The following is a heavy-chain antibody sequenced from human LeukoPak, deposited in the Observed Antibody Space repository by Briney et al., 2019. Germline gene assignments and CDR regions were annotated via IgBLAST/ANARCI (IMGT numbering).Heavy chain of an antibody. CDR2: ISGSGGST. D-gene: IGHD5-18*01. CDR1: GFTFSSYA. CDR3: AKSLTVGYSYTSEDY. V-gene: IGHV3-23*01. Sequence: GGSLRLSCAASGFTFSSYAMSWVRQAPGKGLEWVSAISGSGGSTYYADSVKGRSTISRDNSKNTLYLQMNSLRAEDTAVYYCAKSLTVGYSYTSEDYWGQGTLVTVSS. J-gene: IGHJ4*02.